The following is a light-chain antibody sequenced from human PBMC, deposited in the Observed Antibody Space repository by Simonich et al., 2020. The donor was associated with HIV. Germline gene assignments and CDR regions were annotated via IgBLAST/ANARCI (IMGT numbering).Light chain of an antibody. J-gene: IGKJ4*01. V-gene: IGKV3-15*01. Sequence: EIVMTQSPATLSVSPGERATLSCRASQSVSNNLPWYQQKPGQAPRLLMHGASTRASGIPARFSGSGSGTEFTLTISSLQSEDFAVYHCQQYTNWPLTFGGGTKVKIK. CDR2: GAS. CDR3: QQYTNWPLT. CDR1: QSVSNN.